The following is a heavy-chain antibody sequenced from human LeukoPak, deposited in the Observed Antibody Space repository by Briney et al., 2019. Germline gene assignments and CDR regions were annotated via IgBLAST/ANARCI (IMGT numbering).Heavy chain of an antibody. CDR3: ASSVLLATIEGLYYYYMDV. V-gene: IGHV1-2*02. D-gene: IGHD5-24*01. J-gene: IGHJ6*03. CDR1: GYTFTGYY. Sequence: ASVKVSCKASGYTFTGYYMHWVRQAPGQGLEWMGWINPNSGGTNYAQKFQGRVTMTRDTSISTAYMELSRLRSEDTAVYYCASSVLLATIEGLYYYYMDVWGKGTTVTISS. CDR2: INPNSGGT.